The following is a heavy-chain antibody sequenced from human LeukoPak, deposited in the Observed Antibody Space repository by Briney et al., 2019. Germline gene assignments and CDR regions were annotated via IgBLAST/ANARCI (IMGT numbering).Heavy chain of an antibody. CDR1: GGSISSYY. V-gene: IGHV4-59*01. J-gene: IGHJ4*02. CDR2: IYYSGSI. D-gene: IGHD3-22*01. Sequence: PSETLSLTCTVSGGSISSYYWSWIRQPPGKGLEWIGYIYYSGSINYNPSLKSRVTISVDTSKNQFSLKLSSVTAADTAVYYCARGLGAGTYYYDSSGYFYYFDYWGQGTLVTVSS. CDR3: ARGLGAGTYYYDSSGYFYYFDY.